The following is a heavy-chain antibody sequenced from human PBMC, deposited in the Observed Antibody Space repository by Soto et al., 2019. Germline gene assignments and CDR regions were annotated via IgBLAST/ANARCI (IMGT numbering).Heavy chain of an antibody. V-gene: IGHV3-23*01. J-gene: IGHJ3*02. D-gene: IGHD3-16*01. CDR2: ISGSGGST. CDR3: ARTLHYYDYIWGSYRKGAFDI. Sequence: EVQLLESGGGLVQPGGSLRLSCAASGFTFSSYAMSWVRQAPGKGLEWVSAISGSGGSTYYADSVKGRFTISRDNSKNTLYLKMNSLRAEDTAVYYCARTLHYYDYIWGSYRKGAFDIWGQGTMVTVSS. CDR1: GFTFSSYA.